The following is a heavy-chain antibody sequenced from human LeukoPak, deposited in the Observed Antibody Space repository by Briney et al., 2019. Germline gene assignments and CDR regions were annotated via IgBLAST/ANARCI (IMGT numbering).Heavy chain of an antibody. Sequence: PGGSLRLSCAASGFTFSSYAMHWVRQAPGKGLEWVAVISYDGSNKYYADSVKGRFTISRDNSKNTLYLQMNSLRAEDTAVYYCARGGVPYCSSTSCYSAYWGQGTLVTVSS. CDR3: ARGGVPYCSSTSCYSAY. CDR1: GFTFSSYA. V-gene: IGHV3-30-3*01. J-gene: IGHJ4*02. D-gene: IGHD2-2*02. CDR2: ISYDGSNK.